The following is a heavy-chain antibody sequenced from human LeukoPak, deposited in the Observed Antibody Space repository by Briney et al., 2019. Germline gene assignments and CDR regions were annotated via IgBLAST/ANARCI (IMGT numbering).Heavy chain of an antibody. V-gene: IGHV3-48*03. Sequence: GGSLRLSCAASGFTFSSYELYWVRQAPGKGLEWISYISSSSTMIKYADSVRGRFTISRDDARESLYLQMSSLRADDTAIYYCGASRQYVGAFDIWGQGTLVTVSS. CDR3: GASRQYVGAFDI. J-gene: IGHJ3*02. CDR2: ISSSSTMI. CDR1: GFTFSSYE. D-gene: IGHD3-16*01.